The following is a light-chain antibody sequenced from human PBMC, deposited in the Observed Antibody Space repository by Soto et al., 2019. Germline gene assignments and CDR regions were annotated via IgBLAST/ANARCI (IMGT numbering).Light chain of an antibody. Sequence: QSVLTQPPSVSGTPGQRVTISCSGSSSNIGSNSVNWYQQFSGTAPRLLIYSSYQRPSGVPDRFSGYQSGTSASLAISGLQSDDEADYYCAAWDDSLKAIFGGGTQLTVL. CDR1: SSNIGSNS. J-gene: IGLJ7*01. V-gene: IGLV1-44*01. CDR3: AAWDDSLKAI. CDR2: SSY.